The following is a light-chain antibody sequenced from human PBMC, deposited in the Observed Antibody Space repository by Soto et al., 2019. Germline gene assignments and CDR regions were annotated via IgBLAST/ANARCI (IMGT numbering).Light chain of an antibody. CDR1: SSDVGAYNY. Sequence: QSALTQPASVSGSPGQSITISCTGTSSDVGAYNYISWYQQHPGKAPKLMIYEVSNRPSGVSTRFSGSKSGNTASLTISGLQAEDEGDYYCSSYTSSSTRVFGGGTKLTVL. CDR2: EVS. V-gene: IGLV2-14*01. CDR3: SSYTSSSTRV. J-gene: IGLJ3*02.